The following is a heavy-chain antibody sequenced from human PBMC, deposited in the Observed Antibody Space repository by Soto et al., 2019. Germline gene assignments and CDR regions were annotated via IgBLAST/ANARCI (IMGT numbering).Heavy chain of an antibody. V-gene: IGHV3-23*01. CDR2: IGNGGDGI. J-gene: IGHJ5*01. CDR1: GFTFGNFA. CDR3: ATYGQHLIDS. Sequence: EVQLLESGGGLVQPGGSLTLSCAASGFTFGNFAMQWVRQAPGKGLEWVSVIGNGGDGIHYADSVEGRLTVSRDNSRNTVSLQMNSLTVDDTATYYCATYGQHLIDSWGQGTLVTVSA. D-gene: IGHD4-17*01.